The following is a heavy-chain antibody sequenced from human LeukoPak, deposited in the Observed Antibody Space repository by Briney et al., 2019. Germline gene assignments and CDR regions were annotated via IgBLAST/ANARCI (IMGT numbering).Heavy chain of an antibody. D-gene: IGHD4-17*01. CDR3: ASDYGDGAFDY. CDR1: GGSISSGDYY. CDR2: IYYSGST. Sequence: SSETLSLTCTVSGGSISSGDYYWSWIRQPPGKGLEWIGYIYYSGSTYYNPSLKSRVSISVDTSKNQFSLKLTSVTAADTAVYYCASDYGDGAFDYWGLGIRVTVSS. V-gene: IGHV4-30-4*08. J-gene: IGHJ4*02.